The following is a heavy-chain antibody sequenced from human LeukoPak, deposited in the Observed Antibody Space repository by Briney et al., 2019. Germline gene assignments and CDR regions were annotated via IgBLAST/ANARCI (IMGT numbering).Heavy chain of an antibody. CDR3: ASSYSSTFDY. J-gene: IGHJ4*02. CDR2: IIPIFGTA. V-gene: IGHV1-69*05. CDR1: GGTFSNYA. Sequence: SVKVSCKAAGGTFSNYAISWVRQAPGQRLEWMGGIIPIFGTANYAQKFQGRVTITTDESTSTAYMELSSLRSEDTAVYYCASSYSSTFDYWGQGTLVTVSS. D-gene: IGHD6-13*01.